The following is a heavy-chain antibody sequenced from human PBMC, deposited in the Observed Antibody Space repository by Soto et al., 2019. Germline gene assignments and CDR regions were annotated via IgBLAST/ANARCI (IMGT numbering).Heavy chain of an antibody. D-gene: IGHD3-16*01. CDR2: IIPIFGTA. V-gene: IGHV1-69*12. Sequence: QVQLVQSGAEVKKPGSSVKVSCKASGGTFSSYAIDWVRQAPGQGLEWMGGIIPIFGTADYAQKFQGRVTITAAEPTSTAYVELSSRRSEDTAVYYWARGQTGGGWGYYFDYWGQGTLVTVSS. CDR3: ARGQTGGGWGYYFDY. CDR1: GGTFSSYA. J-gene: IGHJ4*02.